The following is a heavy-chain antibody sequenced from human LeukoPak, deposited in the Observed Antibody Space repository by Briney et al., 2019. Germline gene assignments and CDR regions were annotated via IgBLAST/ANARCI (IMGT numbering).Heavy chain of an antibody. CDR2: ISYDGSNK. Sequence: GRSLRLSCAASGFTFSSYGMHWVRQAPGKGLEWVAVISYDGSNKYYADSVKGRFTISRDNSKNTLYLQMNSLRAEDTAVYYCAKEGVGSRQGYWGQGTLVTVSS. D-gene: IGHD2-15*01. V-gene: IGHV3-30*18. CDR3: AKEGVGSRQGY. J-gene: IGHJ4*02. CDR1: GFTFSSYG.